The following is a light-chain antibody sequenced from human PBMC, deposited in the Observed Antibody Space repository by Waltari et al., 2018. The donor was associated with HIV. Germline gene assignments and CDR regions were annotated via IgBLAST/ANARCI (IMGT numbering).Light chain of an antibody. V-gene: IGLV3-21*01. J-gene: IGLJ2*01. Sequence: SYVLTQPPSVSVAPGATGKITCGGDHIGGKSVHGYQHKPGQAPVLAIHDDTDRPSGIPERFSASNSENTATLTISGVEAGDEADYYCQVWDSSRDQMVFGGGTKLTVL. CDR1: HIGGKS. CDR3: QVWDSSRDQMV. CDR2: DDT.